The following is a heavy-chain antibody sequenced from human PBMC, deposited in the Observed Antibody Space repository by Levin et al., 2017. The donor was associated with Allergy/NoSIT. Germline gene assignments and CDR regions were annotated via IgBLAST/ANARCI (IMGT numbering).Heavy chain of an antibody. CDR1: GFTFDDYA. J-gene: IGHJ4*02. CDR3: AKGYPSSGWYEGPFDY. Sequence: SLKISCAASGFTFDDYAMHWVRQAPGKGLEWVSGISWNSGSIGYADSVKGRFTISRDNAKNSLYLQMNSLRAEDTALYYCAKGYPSSGWYEGPFDYWGQGTLVTVSS. D-gene: IGHD6-19*01. CDR2: ISWNSGSI. V-gene: IGHV3-9*01.